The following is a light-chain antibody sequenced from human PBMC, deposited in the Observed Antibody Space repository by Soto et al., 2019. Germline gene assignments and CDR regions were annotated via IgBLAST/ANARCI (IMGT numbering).Light chain of an antibody. CDR1: QSLSSSY. CDR3: KQYNNWPAT. V-gene: IGKV3-20*01. J-gene: IGKJ1*01. Sequence: EIVLQQSPGTLSLSPGERSTLSCRASQSLSSSYLAWYQQKPGQAPRLLIYGASSRATGIPDRFSGSGSGTDFTLTITRLEPEDFVVYYCKQYNNWPATFGQGNKVDIK. CDR2: GAS.